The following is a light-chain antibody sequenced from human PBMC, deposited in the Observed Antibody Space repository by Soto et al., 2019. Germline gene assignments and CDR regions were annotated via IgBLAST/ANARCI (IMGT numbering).Light chain of an antibody. CDR3: AAWDDTLSVWV. V-gene: IGLV1-51*01. CDR1: SSNIGNNY. Sequence: QSVLTQPPSVSAAPGQKVTISCSGSSSNIGNNYVSWYQQLPGTAPKLLIYDNNKRPSGIPDRFSGSKSGTSASLAISGLQSEDEADYYCAAWDDTLSVWVFGGGTKLTVL. J-gene: IGLJ3*02. CDR2: DNN.